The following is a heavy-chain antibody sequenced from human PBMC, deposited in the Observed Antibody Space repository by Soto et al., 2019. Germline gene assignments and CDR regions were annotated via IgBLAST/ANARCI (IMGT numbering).Heavy chain of an antibody. J-gene: IGHJ6*02. V-gene: IGHV1-69*01. CDR3: ARDLVVVVPAAITHGYYYYGMDV. D-gene: IGHD2-2*01. CDR2: IIPIFGTA. CDR1: GGTFSSYA. Sequence: QVQLVQSGAEVKKPGSSVKVSCKASGGTFSSYAISWVRQAPGQGLEWMGGIIPIFGTANYAQKFQGRVTITEDESTSTAYMELSSLRSEDTAVYYCARDLVVVVPAAITHGYYYYGMDVWGQGTTVTVSS.